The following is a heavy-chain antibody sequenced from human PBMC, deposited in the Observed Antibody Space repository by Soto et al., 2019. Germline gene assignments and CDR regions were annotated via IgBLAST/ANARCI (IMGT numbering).Heavy chain of an antibody. Sequence: QVQLVESGGGVVQPGRSLRLSCAASGFTFSSYAMHWVRQAPGKGLEWVAVISYDGSNKYYADSVKGRFTISRDNSKNGLYLRMNSLRAEDTAVYYCAGVGPPVELLRYFQHWGQGTLVTVSS. J-gene: IGHJ1*01. CDR2: ISYDGSNK. CDR3: AGVGPPVELLRYFQH. D-gene: IGHD2-15*01. CDR1: GFTFSSYA. V-gene: IGHV3-30-3*01.